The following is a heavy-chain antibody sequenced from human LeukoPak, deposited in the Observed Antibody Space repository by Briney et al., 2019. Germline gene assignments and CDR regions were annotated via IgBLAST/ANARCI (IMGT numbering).Heavy chain of an antibody. D-gene: IGHD2-2*01. CDR1: GFSFSSFW. CDR3: ARDSPAGTSWRSEPTFDY. J-gene: IGHJ4*02. Sequence: GGSLRLSCAASGFSFSSFWMSWVRQAPGKGLEWVADIKEEGRTTYYVDSVKGRFTISRDNAKNTLYLQKNSLRAEGTAVYYCARDSPAGTSWRSEPTFDYWGQGTLVTVTS. V-gene: IGHV3-7*04. CDR2: IKEEGRTT.